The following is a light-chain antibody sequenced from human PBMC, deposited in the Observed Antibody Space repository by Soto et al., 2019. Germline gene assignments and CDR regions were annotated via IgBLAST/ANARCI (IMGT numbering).Light chain of an antibody. Sequence: IPLTQSPFSLSASVGDRVTITSGASQGIGSYLAWYQQKPGEAPKLLIFAASTLQSGVPSRFSGSGSRTDFTLTISSLQAEDFATYYCQQRSNHPSTLGGGTRVDIK. J-gene: IGKJ4*01. V-gene: IGKV1-9*01. CDR3: QQRSNHPST. CDR1: QGIGSY. CDR2: AAS.